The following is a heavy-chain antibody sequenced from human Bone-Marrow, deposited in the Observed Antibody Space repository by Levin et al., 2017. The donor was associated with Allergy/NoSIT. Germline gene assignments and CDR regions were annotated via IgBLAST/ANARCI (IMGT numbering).Heavy chain of an antibody. Sequence: PGESLKISCAASGFTFSRYSMNWVRQAPGRGLEWVSYISRSSSTISYADSVKGRFTISRDNAKNSLYLQMNSLRDEDTAVYYCASPDCSGTSCYYFFDSWGQGTLVTVSS. CDR3: ASPDCSGTSCYYFFDS. CDR1: GFTFSRYS. V-gene: IGHV3-48*02. D-gene: IGHD2-2*01. CDR2: ISRSSSTI. J-gene: IGHJ4*02.